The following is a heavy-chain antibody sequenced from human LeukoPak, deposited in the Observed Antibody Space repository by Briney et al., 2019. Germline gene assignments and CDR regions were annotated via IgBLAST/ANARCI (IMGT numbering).Heavy chain of an antibody. CDR3: ARVRLGRGLDY. V-gene: IGHV4-39*07. CDR1: GGSISSSDSY. Sequence: SETLSLTCTVSGGSISSSDSYWAWIRQPPREGLEWIGNVSYSGGSSYNSPFRSRVSMSIDTSTNQFSLKLSSVTAADTAMYYCARVRLGRGLDYWGQGTLVTVSS. D-gene: IGHD6-19*01. CDR2: VSYSGGS. J-gene: IGHJ4*02.